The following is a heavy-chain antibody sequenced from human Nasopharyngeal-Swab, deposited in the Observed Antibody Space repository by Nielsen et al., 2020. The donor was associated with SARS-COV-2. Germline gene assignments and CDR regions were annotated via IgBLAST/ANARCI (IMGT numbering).Heavy chain of an antibody. V-gene: IGHV3-33*01. Sequence: GESLKISCAASGFTFSSYGMHWVRQAPGKGLEWVAVIWYDGSNKYYADSVKGRFTISRDNSKNTLYLQMNSLRPEDTAVYYCARGPRLLRFLEWLFSLDAFDIWGQGTMVTVSS. CDR2: IWYDGSNK. CDR3: ARGPRLLRFLEWLFSLDAFDI. D-gene: IGHD3-3*01. J-gene: IGHJ3*02. CDR1: GFTFSSYG.